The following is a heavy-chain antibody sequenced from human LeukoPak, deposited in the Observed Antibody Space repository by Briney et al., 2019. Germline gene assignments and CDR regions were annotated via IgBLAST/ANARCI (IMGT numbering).Heavy chain of an antibody. CDR3: AKQNCGGGSCYSGDYFDN. Sequence: PGGSLRLSCAASGFTFSTYGMHWVRQAPRKGLEWVAFIRFDGSNKYYADSVKGRFTISRDNSKNTLYLQMNSLRAEDTAVYYCAKQNCGGGSCYSGDYFDNWGQGTLVTVSS. CDR1: GFTFSTYG. J-gene: IGHJ4*02. D-gene: IGHD2-15*01. V-gene: IGHV3-30*02. CDR2: IRFDGSNK.